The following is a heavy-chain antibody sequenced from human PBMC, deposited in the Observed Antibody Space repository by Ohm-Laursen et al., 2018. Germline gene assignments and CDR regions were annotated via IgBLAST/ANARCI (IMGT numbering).Heavy chain of an antibody. J-gene: IGHJ4*02. CDR2: FYYPGTT. D-gene: IGHD5-24*01. CDR3: ARRSHLRDPPY. V-gene: IGHV4-39*01. Sequence: TLSLTCTVSGGSFTDTNNYWAWIRQPPGKGLEWIGSFYYPGTTVYNPSLRSRVAVSIDTSKNQFSLQVTSVTASDTAVYFCARRSHLRDPPYWGQGILVTVSS. CDR1: GGSFTDTNNY.